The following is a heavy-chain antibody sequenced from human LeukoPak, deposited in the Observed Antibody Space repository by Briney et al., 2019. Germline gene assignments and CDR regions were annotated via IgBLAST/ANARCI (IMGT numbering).Heavy chain of an antibody. Sequence: GGSLRLSCAASGFTFSNAWMNWVRQAPGKGLEWVGRIKSKTDGGTTDYVAPVKGRFTISRDDSKNTLYLQVNSLNAEDTAVYYCTTGNWGSFSYWGQGTLVTVSS. CDR3: TTGNWGSFSY. J-gene: IGHJ4*02. CDR2: IKSKTDGGTT. CDR1: GFTFSNAW. D-gene: IGHD7-27*01. V-gene: IGHV3-15*01.